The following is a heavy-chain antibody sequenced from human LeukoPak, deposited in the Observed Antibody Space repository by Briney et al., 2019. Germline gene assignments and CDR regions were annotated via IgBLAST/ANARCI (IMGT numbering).Heavy chain of an antibody. CDR1: GFTFSSYW. J-gene: IGHJ4*02. D-gene: IGHD6-19*01. V-gene: IGHV3-7*01. CDR2: IKQDGNEK. CDR3: ARTGGSSGWYSPALLKYYFDY. Sequence: GGSLRLSCAASGFTFSSYWMSWVRQAPGKGLEWVANIKQDGNEKYYVDSVKGRFTISRDNAKNSLYLQMNSLRAEDTAVYYCARTGGSSGWYSPALLKYYFDYWGQGTLVTVSS.